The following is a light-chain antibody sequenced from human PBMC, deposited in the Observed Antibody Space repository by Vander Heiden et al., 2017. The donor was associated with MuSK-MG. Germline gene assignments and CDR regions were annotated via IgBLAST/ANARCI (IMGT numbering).Light chain of an antibody. CDR2: EDT. CDR3: QAWDGTTAV. Sequence: SYELTQSPSVSVSPGQTASIACSGDNLGDKFACWYQQKPGQAPVLVIYEDTKRPSGIPERFSGSNSGNTATLTISGTQPMDEADYYCQAWDGTTAVFGGGTKLTVL. CDR1: NLGDKF. J-gene: IGLJ2*01. V-gene: IGLV3-1*01.